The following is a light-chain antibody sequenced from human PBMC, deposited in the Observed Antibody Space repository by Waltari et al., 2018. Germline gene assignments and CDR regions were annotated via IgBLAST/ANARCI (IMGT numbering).Light chain of an antibody. CDR1: ASAAGASES. Sequence: QSALTQPASVSGFPGQSITISCSGLASAAGASESVSCPQHNPDKAPQFIIYDVTHPPSGVSDRSSASKSANTASLTISRLQPEDEADYYCSSQTLDGLVLFGGGTRLTVL. V-gene: IGLV2-14*03. CDR2: DVT. CDR3: SSQTLDGLVL. J-gene: IGLJ2*01.